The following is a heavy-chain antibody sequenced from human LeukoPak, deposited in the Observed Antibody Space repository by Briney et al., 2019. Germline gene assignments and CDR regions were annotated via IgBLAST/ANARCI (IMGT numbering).Heavy chain of an antibody. J-gene: IGHJ4*02. D-gene: IGHD2-2*01. CDR3: VSFYETY. CDR1: GFTFNNYA. Sequence: GGSLRLSCAASGFTFNNYAMRWVRQAPGKGLEWVSGISGGGDSTFYADSVKGRFTISKDNAKNTVYLQMNNLRAEDTAVYYCVSFYETYWGRGTLVTVSS. V-gene: IGHV3-23*01. CDR2: ISGGGDST.